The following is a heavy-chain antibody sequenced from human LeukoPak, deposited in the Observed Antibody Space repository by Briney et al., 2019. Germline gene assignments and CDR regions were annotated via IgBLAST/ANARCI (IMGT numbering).Heavy chain of an antibody. CDR1: GGTFSSYA. D-gene: IGHD2-8*01. CDR3: ARAPCTNGVCYDAFDI. J-gene: IGHJ3*02. Sequence: ASVKVSCKASGGTFSSYAISWVRQAPGQGLEWMGGIIPIFGTANYAQKFQGRVTITADESTSTAYMELSSLRSEDTAVYYCARAPCTNGVCYDAFDIWGQGTMVTVSS. CDR2: IIPIFGTA. V-gene: IGHV1-69*13.